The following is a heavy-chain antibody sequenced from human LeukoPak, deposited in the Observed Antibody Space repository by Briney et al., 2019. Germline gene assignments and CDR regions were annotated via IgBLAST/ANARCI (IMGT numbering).Heavy chain of an antibody. D-gene: IGHD2-2*01. CDR1: GFTFSSYSM. Sequence: GSLRLSCAASGFTFSSYSMNWVRQPPGKGLEWIGEIYHSGSTNYNPSLKSRVTISVDKSKNQFSLKLGSVTAADTAVYYCARVVVVVPAALIYYYGMDVWGQGTTVTVSS. CDR3: ARVVVVVPAALIYYYGMDV. V-gene: IGHV4-4*02. J-gene: IGHJ6*02. CDR2: IYHSGST.